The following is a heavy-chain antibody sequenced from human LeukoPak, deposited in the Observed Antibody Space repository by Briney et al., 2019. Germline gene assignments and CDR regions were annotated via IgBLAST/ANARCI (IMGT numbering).Heavy chain of an antibody. CDR2: IYPGYSDT. J-gene: IGHJ6*02. Sequence: GESLKISCKGSGYSFTSYWIGWVRQMPGKGLEWMGIIYPGYSDTRYSPSFQGQVTISADKSISTAYLQWSSLKASDTAMYYCARGGNKFYYYYGMDVWGQGTTVTVSS. V-gene: IGHV5-51*01. CDR1: GYSFTSYW. D-gene: IGHD1-26*01. CDR3: ARGGNKFYYYYGMDV.